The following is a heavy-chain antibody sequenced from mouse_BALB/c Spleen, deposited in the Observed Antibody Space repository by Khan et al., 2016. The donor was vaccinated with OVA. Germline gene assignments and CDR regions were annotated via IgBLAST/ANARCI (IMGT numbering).Heavy chain of an antibody. V-gene: IGHV2-4-1*01. J-gene: IGHJ4*01. Sequence: QVRLQQSGPGLVQPSQNLSITCTVSGFSLTNFGVHWVRQSPGKSLEWLRVIWSGGGADYNAAFISRLSITRDNSKSQICFKMNSLQADDTARYYCARNWVFHYYGDGGMDYWGQGTSVTVSS. CDR1: GFSLTNFG. D-gene: IGHD1-2*01. CDR2: IWSGGGA. CDR3: ARNWVFHYYGDGGMDY.